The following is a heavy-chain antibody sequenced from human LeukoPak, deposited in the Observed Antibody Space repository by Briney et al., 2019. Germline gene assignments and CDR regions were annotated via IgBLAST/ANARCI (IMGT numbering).Heavy chain of an antibody. CDR3: AADDSKGYYYYMDV. CDR2: IKQDGSEK. D-gene: IGHD3-22*01. J-gene: IGHJ6*03. V-gene: IGHV3-7*01. CDR1: GLTFSSYW. Sequence: GGSLRLSCAASGLTFSSYWMSWVRQAPGKGLEWVANIKQDGSEKYYVDSVKGRFTISRDNAKNSLYLQMNSLRAEDTAVYYCAADDSKGYYYYMDVWGKGTTVTVSS.